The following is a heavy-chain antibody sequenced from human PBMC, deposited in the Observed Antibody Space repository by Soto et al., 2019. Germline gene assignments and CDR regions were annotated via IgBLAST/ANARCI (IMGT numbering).Heavy chain of an antibody. J-gene: IGHJ6*02. CDR2: ISGSGGST. Sequence: EVQLLESGGGLVQPGGSLRLSCAASGFTFSSYAMSWVRQAPGKGLEWVSAISGSGGSTYYADSVKGRFTISRDNSKNTLYLQMNSLRAEDTAVYYCAKLGDCTNGVCYYYYYYGMDVWGQGTTVTVSS. CDR1: GFTFSSYA. D-gene: IGHD2-8*01. V-gene: IGHV3-23*01. CDR3: AKLGDCTNGVCYYYYYYGMDV.